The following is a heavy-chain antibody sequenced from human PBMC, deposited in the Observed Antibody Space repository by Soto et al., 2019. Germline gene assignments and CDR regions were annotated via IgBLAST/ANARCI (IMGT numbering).Heavy chain of an antibody. V-gene: IGHV1-8*01. CDR1: GYTFTSYD. D-gene: IGHD3-3*01. Sequence: ASVKVSCKASGYTFTSYDINWVRQATGQGLEWMGWMNPNSGNTGYAQKFQGRVTMTRNTSISTAYMELSSLRSEDTAVYYCARADHYGFWRGPYNWFDPWGQGTLVTVSS. CDR2: MNPNSGNT. CDR3: ARADHYGFWRGPYNWFDP. J-gene: IGHJ5*02.